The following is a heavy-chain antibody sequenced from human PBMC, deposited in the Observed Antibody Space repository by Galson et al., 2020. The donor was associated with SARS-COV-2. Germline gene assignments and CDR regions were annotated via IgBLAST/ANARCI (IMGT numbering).Heavy chain of an antibody. J-gene: IGHJ3*02. D-gene: IGHD1-26*01. CDR3: ARDVTGGASDI. CDR1: GFTFTNYA. CDR2: ISHDGKIQ. Sequence: GGSLRLSCAASGFTFTNYAMHWVRQAPGKGLEWLTVISHDGKIQVYADSVKGRFTISRDNSGNMVFLQIVSLRPDDTALYYCARDVTGGASDIWGQGTMVTFSS. V-gene: IGHV3-30*04.